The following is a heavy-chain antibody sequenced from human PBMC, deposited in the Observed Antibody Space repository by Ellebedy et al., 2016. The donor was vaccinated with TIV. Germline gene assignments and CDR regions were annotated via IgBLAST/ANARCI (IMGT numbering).Heavy chain of an antibody. V-gene: IGHV3-21*01. CDR1: GFTFSTYS. CDR3: ARGPNSDS. J-gene: IGHJ5*01. Sequence: GESLKISCAASGFTFSTYSMNWVRQAPGKGLEWVSSISGSRSYIYYADSVKGRFTISRDNSKDTLYLQMNTLRTDDTAVYYCARGPNSDSWGQGTLVTVSS. CDR2: ISGSRSYI.